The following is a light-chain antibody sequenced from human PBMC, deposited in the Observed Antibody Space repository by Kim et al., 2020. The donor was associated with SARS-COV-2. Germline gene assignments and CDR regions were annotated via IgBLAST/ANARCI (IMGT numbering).Light chain of an antibody. V-gene: IGLV3-19*01. J-gene: IGLJ2*01. CDR3: QSRDSGGNVL. CDR1: SLRSYY. Sequence: SSELTQDPAVSVALGQTVRITYQGDSLRSYYATWYQQKPRQATVLVIYGRNNRPSGIPDRFSCSTSGNTASLTISGAQAEDEADFYCQSRDSGGNVLFGGGTKLTVL. CDR2: GRN.